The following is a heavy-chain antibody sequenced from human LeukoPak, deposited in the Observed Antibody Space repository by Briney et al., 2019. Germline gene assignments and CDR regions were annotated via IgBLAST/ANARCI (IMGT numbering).Heavy chain of an antibody. J-gene: IGHJ6*03. V-gene: IGHV1-8*03. CDR2: MNPNSGNT. CDR3: ARAGYSYGPYYMDV. D-gene: IGHD5-18*01. CDR1: GGTFSSYA. Sequence: ASVKVSCKASGGTFSSYAISWVRQATGQGLEWMGWMNPNSGNTGYAQKFQGRVTITRNTSISTAYMELSSLRSEDTAVYYCARAGYSYGPYYMDVWGKGTTVTVSS.